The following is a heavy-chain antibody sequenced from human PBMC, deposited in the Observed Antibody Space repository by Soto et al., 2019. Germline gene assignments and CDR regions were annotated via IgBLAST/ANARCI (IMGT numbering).Heavy chain of an antibody. J-gene: IGHJ6*02. CDR3: ARQRDGMDV. CDR2: IDPSDSYA. CDR1: GYSFTTYW. Sequence: VSLKISCKGSGYSFTTYWISWVRQMPGKGLEWMGRIDPSDSYANYSPSFQGHVTISADKSISTAYLQWSSLKASDTAMYYCARQRDGMDVWGQGXTVTVYS. V-gene: IGHV5-10-1*01.